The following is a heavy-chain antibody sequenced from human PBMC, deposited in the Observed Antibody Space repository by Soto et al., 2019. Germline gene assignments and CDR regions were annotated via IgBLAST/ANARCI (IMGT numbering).Heavy chain of an antibody. CDR1: GFTFSTYG. J-gene: IGHJ6*04. Sequence: LRLSCAASGFTFSTYGMHWVRQAPGKGLEWVAVMSYAGSHEFYADSVKGRFSISRDNSRNTLYLQMNSLRPEDTAVYYCARDRAGAQSVWDVWGKGTRVTVSS. D-gene: IGHD1-26*01. CDR2: MSYAGSHE. V-gene: IGHV3-30*03. CDR3: ARDRAGAQSVWDV.